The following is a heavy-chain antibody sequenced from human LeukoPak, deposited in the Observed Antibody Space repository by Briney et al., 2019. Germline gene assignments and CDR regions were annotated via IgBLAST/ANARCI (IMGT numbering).Heavy chain of an antibody. V-gene: IGHV3-30-3*01. CDR1: GFTFSSYT. J-gene: IGHJ4*02. CDR2: ISYDGSNK. Sequence: GGSLRLSCAASGFTFSSYTMHWVRQAPGKGLEWVAVISYDGSNKYYADSVKGRFTISRDNSKNTLYLQMNSLRAEDTAVYYCGSTTVTADYYFDYWGQGTLVTVSS. D-gene: IGHD4-17*01. CDR3: GSTTVTADYYFDY.